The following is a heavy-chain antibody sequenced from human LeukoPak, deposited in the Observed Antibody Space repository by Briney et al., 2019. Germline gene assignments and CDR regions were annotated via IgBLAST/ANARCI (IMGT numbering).Heavy chain of an antibody. CDR1: GGSFSGYY. CDR3: ARSLAVAGTSAYFDY. Sequence: SETLSLTCAVYGGSFSGYYWTWIRQPPGKGLEWIGYIYYSGSTYYNPSLKSRVTMSVDTSKNQFSLKLSSVTAVDTAVYYCARSLAVAGTSAYFDYWGQGTLVTVSS. V-gene: IGHV4-34*10. CDR2: IYYSGST. J-gene: IGHJ4*02. D-gene: IGHD6-19*01.